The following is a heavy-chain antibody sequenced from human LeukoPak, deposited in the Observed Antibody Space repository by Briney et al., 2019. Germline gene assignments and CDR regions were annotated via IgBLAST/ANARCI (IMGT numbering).Heavy chain of an antibody. D-gene: IGHD2-15*01. V-gene: IGHV3-33*01. CDR1: GFTFSSYG. CDR2: IWYDGTNK. Sequence: GGSLRLSCAASGFTFSSYGMHWVRQAPGKGLEWVAVIWYDGTNKYYVDSVKGRFTISRDNSKNTLYLQMNSLRAEDTAVYYCARQEYCSGGSCYTWFDPWGQGTLVTVSS. J-gene: IGHJ5*02. CDR3: ARQEYCSGGSCYTWFDP.